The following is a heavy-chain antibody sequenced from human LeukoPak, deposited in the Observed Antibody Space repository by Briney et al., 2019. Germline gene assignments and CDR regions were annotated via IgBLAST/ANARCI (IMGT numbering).Heavy chain of an antibody. CDR3: ARQRRLLPDY. CDR2: IYYSGST. J-gene: IGHJ4*02. Sequence: SETLSLTCTVSGGSISSHYWSWIRQPPGKGLEWIGSIYYSGSTYYNPSLKSRVTISVDTSKNQFSLKLSSVTAADTAVYYCARQRRLLPDYWGQGPLVTVSS. V-gene: IGHV4-39*01. D-gene: IGHD3-22*01. CDR1: GGSISSHY.